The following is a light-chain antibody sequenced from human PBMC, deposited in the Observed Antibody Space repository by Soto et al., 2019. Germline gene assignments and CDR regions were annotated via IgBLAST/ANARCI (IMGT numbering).Light chain of an antibody. J-gene: IGKJ1*01. CDR3: QQYVFYRGT. Sequence: IRMTQSPSTLSASVGDRVTITCRASQSISGWLAWFQQKPGKAPKLLIYDASSLESGVPSSFSGSGSGTEFTLTITSLQPDDFATYYCQQYVFYRGTFGQGTKVDIK. CDR2: DAS. V-gene: IGKV1-5*01. CDR1: QSISGW.